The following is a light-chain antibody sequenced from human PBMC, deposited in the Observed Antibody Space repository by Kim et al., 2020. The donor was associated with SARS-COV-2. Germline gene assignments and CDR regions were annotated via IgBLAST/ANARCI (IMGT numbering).Light chain of an antibody. CDR3: QQYNSWPLT. CDR1: QSVRNG. Sequence: SVSPGGRATRSGGAIQSVRNGVAWYQQRPGQAPRLLVYGGSTRATGVPLRISGSGSGTHFTLIVSSLQPEDSGVYYCQQYNSWPLTFGGGTKLEI. CDR2: GGS. J-gene: IGKJ4*01. V-gene: IGKV3-15*01.